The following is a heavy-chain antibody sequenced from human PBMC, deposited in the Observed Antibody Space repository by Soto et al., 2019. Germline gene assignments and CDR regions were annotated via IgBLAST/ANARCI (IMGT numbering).Heavy chain of an antibody. Sequence: GGSLRLSCAASGFTFSSYDMHWVRQATGKGLEWVSSIGTAGDTYYPGSVKGRFTISRENAKNSLYLQMNSLRAGDTAVYYCARGRYSYSGHDYYCGMDVWGQVTTVTVSS. CDR3: ARGRYSYSGHDYYCGMDV. V-gene: IGHV3-13*01. CDR1: GFTFSSYD. D-gene: IGHD5-18*01. CDR2: IGTAGDT. J-gene: IGHJ6*02.